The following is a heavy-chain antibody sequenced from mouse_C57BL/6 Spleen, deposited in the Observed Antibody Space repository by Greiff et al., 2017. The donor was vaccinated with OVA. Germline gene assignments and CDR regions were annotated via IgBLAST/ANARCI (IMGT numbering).Heavy chain of an antibody. CDR3: ARLLTGYYDY. V-gene: IGHV5-4*01. J-gene: IGHJ2*01. Sequence: EVQGVESGGGLVKPGGSLKLSCAASGFTFSSYAMSWVRQTPEKRLEWVATISAGGSYTYYPDNVKGRFTMSRDTAKNNLYLQLSHLKSEDTAMYYCARLLTGYYDYWGQGTTLTVSS. D-gene: IGHD4-1*01. CDR2: ISAGGSYT. CDR1: GFTFSSYA.